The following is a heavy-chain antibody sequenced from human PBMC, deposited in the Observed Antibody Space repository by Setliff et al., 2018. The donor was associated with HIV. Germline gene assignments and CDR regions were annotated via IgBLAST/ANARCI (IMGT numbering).Heavy chain of an antibody. V-gene: IGHV3-30*02. Sequence: GGSLRLSCAASGFTFSTYGMHWVRQAPGKGLEWVAFIRYDGSNKYHADSVKGRFTISRDNSKNTLHLQMNSLRAEDTALYYCAKDMEYDTSVYYHWYFDLWGRGALVTVSS. J-gene: IGHJ2*01. CDR3: AKDMEYDTSVYYHWYFDL. CDR2: IRYDGSNK. CDR1: GFTFSTYG. D-gene: IGHD3-22*01.